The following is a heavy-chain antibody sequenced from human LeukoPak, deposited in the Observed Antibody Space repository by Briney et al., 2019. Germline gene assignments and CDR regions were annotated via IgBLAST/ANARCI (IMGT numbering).Heavy chain of an antibody. J-gene: IGHJ4*02. D-gene: IGHD2-15*01. CDR2: FDPEDGET. CDR1: GYTLTELS. V-gene: IGHV1-24*01. CDR3: ATARYCSGGSCCLEGLDY. Sequence: GASVKVSCKVSGYTLTELSMHWARQAPGKGLEWMGGFDPEDGETIYAQKFQGRVTMTEDTSTDTAYMELSSLRSEDTAVYYCATARYCSGGSCCLEGLDYWGQGTLVTVSS.